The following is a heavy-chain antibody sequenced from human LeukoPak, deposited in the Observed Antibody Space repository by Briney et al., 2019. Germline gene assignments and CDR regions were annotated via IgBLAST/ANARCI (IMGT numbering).Heavy chain of an antibody. CDR2: ISGSGGGT. V-gene: IGHV3-23*01. CDR3: AKRRYYVGSGSLDY. D-gene: IGHD3-10*01. CDR1: GFTFSSYA. J-gene: IGHJ4*02. Sequence: PGGSLRLSCAASGFTFSSYAMSWVRQAPGKGLEWVSAISGSGGGTYYADSVKGRFTISRDNSKNTLYLQMNSLRAEDTAVYYCAKRRYYVGSGSLDYWGQGTLVTVSS.